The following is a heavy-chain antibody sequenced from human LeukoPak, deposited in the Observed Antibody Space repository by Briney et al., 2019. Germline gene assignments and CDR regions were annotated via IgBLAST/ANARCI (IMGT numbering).Heavy chain of an antibody. CDR1: GDTFSSYA. CDR2: IIPIFNTP. V-gene: IGHV1-69*13. CDR3: AKGGWYTAMVTAPFDY. D-gene: IGHD5-18*01. J-gene: IGHJ4*02. Sequence: ASVKVSCKASGDTFSSYAISWVRQAPGQGLEWMGGIIPIFNTPNYAQKFQGRVTITADESTSTAYMELSRLSFEDTAVYYCAKGGWYTAMVTAPFDYWGQGTLVTVSS.